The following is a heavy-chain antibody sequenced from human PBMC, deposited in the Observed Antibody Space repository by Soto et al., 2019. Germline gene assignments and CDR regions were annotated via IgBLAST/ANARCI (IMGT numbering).Heavy chain of an antibody. Sequence: SVKVSCKASGGTFSSYAISWVRQAPGQGLEWMGGIIPIFGTANYAQKFQGRVTITADESTSTAYMELSSLRSEDTAVYYCARVAGDYGAYYYGMDVWGQGTTVTVSS. D-gene: IGHD4-17*01. CDR3: ARVAGDYGAYYYGMDV. CDR1: GGTFSSYA. J-gene: IGHJ6*02. V-gene: IGHV1-69*13. CDR2: IIPIFGTA.